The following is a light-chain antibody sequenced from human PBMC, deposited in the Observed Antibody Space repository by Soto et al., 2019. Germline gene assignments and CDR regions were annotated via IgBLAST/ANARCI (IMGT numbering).Light chain of an antibody. J-gene: IGKJ4*01. Sequence: DIQMTQSPSSVSASVGDRVTITCRASQGISSWVAWYQQKPGKAPILLIYAASSLQSGVPSRFSGSGSGTEFTLTISSLQPEDFATYYCQQADTFPLTFGGGTKVEIK. CDR2: AAS. CDR3: QQADTFPLT. V-gene: IGKV1-12*01. CDR1: QGISSW.